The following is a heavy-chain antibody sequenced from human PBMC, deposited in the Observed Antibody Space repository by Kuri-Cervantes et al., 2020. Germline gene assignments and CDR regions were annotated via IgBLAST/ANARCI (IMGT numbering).Heavy chain of an antibody. CDR3: AKGYDSSGYYYGRDAFDI. D-gene: IGHD3-22*01. CDR1: GFTFSNYA. Sequence: GESLKISCAASGFTFSNYAMRWVRQAPGEGLEWVSTITNSGGSTYYADSAKGRFTISRDNSKNTLYLQMNSLRAEDTAVYYCAKGYDSSGYYYGRDAFDIWGQGTMVTVSS. CDR2: ITNSGGST. V-gene: IGHV3-23*01. J-gene: IGHJ3*02.